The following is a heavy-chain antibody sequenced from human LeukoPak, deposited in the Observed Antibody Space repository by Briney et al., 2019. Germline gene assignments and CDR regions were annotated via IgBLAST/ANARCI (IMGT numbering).Heavy chain of an antibody. CDR1: GGSISSYY. CDR3: ARQSRAVDY. V-gene: IGHV4-59*08. J-gene: IGHJ4*02. Sequence: SETLSLTCTVSGGSISSYYWSWIRQPPGEGLEWIGYIYYSGSTNYNPSLKSRVTISVDTSKNQFSLKLSSVTAADTAVYYCARQSRAVDYWGQGTLVTVSS. CDR2: IYYSGST.